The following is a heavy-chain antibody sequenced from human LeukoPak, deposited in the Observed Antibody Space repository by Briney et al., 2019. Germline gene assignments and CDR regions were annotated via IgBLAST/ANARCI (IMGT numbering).Heavy chain of an antibody. V-gene: IGHV3-53*01. Sequence: GGSLRLSCAASGFTVSTNYMSWVRQAPGKGLELVSVIYSGGSTHYADSVKGRLTISRDNSKNTLYLQMIYLRPEDTAVYFWARDLRDSRGSYGSDYWGQGTLVTVSS. D-gene: IGHD1-26*01. CDR1: GFTVSTNY. CDR2: IYSGGST. J-gene: IGHJ4*02. CDR3: ARDLRDSRGSYGSDY.